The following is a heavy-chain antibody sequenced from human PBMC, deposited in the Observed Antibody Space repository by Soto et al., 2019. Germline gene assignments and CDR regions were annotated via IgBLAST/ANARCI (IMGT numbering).Heavy chain of an antibody. CDR1: GFTFSSYS. Sequence: PVGSLRLSCAASGFTFSSYSMNWVRQAPGKGLEWVSSISSSSSYIYYADSVKGRFTISRDNAKNSLYLQMNSLRAEDTAVYYCARPIEYSSSNSDYWGQGTLVTVSS. V-gene: IGHV3-21*01. J-gene: IGHJ4*02. CDR3: ARPIEYSSSNSDY. CDR2: ISSSSSYI. D-gene: IGHD6-6*01.